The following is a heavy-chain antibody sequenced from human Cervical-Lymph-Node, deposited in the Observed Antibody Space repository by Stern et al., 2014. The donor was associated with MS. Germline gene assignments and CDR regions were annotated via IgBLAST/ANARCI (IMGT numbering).Heavy chain of an antibody. V-gene: IGHV1-69*01. Sequence: VHLVESGAEVKKPGSSVKVSCKASGGTFSDYPINWVRQAPGQGLEWMGQIIPMVGTTDYAEKFQGRLTNSREHSTSTAYLDLSSLRSEDAAVYYCAREGGVTLNWFDPWGQGTLVTVSS. CDR2: IIPMVGTT. J-gene: IGHJ5*02. D-gene: IGHD2-21*02. CDR3: AREGGVTLNWFDP. CDR1: GGTFSDYP.